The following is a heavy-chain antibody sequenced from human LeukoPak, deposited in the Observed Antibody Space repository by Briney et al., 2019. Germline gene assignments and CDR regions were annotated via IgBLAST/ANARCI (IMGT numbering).Heavy chain of an antibody. CDR3: TRAVAGHPD. D-gene: IGHD6-19*01. Sequence: PSDTLSLTCGVSGVPFSNYYWSLVRHSPTQGLEWIGEIDHSGYTNYNPSLKSRVTMSIDTSKNQFSLKLTSVTAADAGVYYCTRAVAGHPDWGQGTLVTVSS. J-gene: IGHJ4*02. V-gene: IGHV4-34*01. CDR1: GVPFSNYY. CDR2: IDHSGYT.